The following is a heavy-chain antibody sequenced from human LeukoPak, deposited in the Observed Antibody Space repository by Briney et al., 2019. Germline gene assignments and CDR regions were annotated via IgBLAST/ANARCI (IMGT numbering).Heavy chain of an antibody. J-gene: IGHJ4*02. Sequence: GSLRLSCAASGFTFSSYAMHWVRQAPGKGLEWVAVISYDGSNKYYADSVKGRFTISRDNAKNSLYLQMNSLRAEDTAVYYCARHYYDSSGYYYGLGYWGQGTLVTVSS. CDR3: ARHYYDSSGYYYGLGY. D-gene: IGHD3-22*01. CDR1: GFTFSSYA. CDR2: ISYDGSNK. V-gene: IGHV3-30-3*01.